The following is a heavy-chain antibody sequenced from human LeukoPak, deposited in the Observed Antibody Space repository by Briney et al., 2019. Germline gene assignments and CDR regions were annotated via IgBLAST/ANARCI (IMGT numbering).Heavy chain of an antibody. Sequence: HPGGSLRLSCAASGFTFISYWMSWVRQAPGKGLEWVANIKQDGSERYYVDSVKGRFTISRDNAKNSLYLQMNSLRAEDTAVYYCARLIAAAGKAHYYYHMDVWGKGTTVTVSS. CDR3: ARLIAAAGKAHYYYHMDV. V-gene: IGHV3-7*01. CDR1: GFTFISYW. J-gene: IGHJ6*03. CDR2: IKQDGSER. D-gene: IGHD6-13*01.